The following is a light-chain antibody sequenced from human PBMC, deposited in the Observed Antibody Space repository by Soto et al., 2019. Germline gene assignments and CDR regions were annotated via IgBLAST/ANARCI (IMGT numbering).Light chain of an antibody. J-gene: IGLJ1*01. V-gene: IGLV2-14*03. CDR1: SSDVGAYKF. CDR3: NSFTSSSTYV. Sequence: QSVLSQPASVSGSPGQSITISCTGTSSDVGAYKFVSWYQHHPGKAPKLIIYDVTTRPSGVSNRFSGSKSGDTASLTISGLESEDEADYYCNSFTSSSTYVFGSGANVTVL. CDR2: DVT.